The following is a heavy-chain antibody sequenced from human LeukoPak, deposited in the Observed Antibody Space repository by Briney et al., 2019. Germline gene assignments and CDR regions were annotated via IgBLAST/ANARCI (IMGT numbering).Heavy chain of an antibody. CDR3: ALSSSSAVD. J-gene: IGHJ4*02. CDR1: GGSISSSSSY. V-gene: IGHV4-39*01. D-gene: IGHD6-6*01. Sequence: SETLSLTRTVSGGSISSSSSYWGWIRQPPGEGLEWIGNIYYGGNAYYNPSPKGRLTLSVDTPKNQFSLRLTSVIAADTAIYYCALSSSSAVDWGQGTLVTVSS. CDR2: IYYGGNA.